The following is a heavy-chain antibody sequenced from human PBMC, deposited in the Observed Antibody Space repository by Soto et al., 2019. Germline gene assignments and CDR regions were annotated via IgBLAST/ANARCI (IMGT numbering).Heavy chain of an antibody. CDR2: ISGSGGST. D-gene: IGHD2-8*01. Sequence: EVQLLESGGGLVQPGGSLRLSCAASGFTFSSYAMSWVRQAPGKGLEWVSAISGSGGSTYYADSVKGRFTISRDNSKNTLYLQMNSLRAEDTALYYWAKYAFDPEVYASSFDYWGQGTLAT. V-gene: IGHV3-23*01. J-gene: IGHJ4*02. CDR1: GFTFSSYA. CDR3: AKYAFDPEVYASSFDY.